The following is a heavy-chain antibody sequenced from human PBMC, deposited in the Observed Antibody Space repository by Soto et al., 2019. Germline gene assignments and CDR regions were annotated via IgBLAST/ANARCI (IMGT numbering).Heavy chain of an antibody. D-gene: IGHD1-1*01. V-gene: IGHV3-33*01. Sequence: ESGGGVVQPGRSLRLSCAASGFTFRTYGMHWVRQAPGKGLEWVAIVWYDGNNEYYADSVMGRFTISRDNSKNTLYLQMNSLRAEDTAVYYCARDFATGTTSYMDVWGKGTTVTVSS. CDR1: GFTFRTYG. CDR3: ARDFATGTTSYMDV. CDR2: VWYDGNNE. J-gene: IGHJ6*03.